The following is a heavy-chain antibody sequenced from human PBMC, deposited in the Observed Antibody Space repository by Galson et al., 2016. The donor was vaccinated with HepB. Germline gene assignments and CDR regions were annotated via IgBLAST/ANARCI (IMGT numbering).Heavy chain of an antibody. CDR1: GGDFNTYA. Sequence: SVKVSCKASGGDFNTYAISWVRQAPGQGLEWMGGMIPRFGSTNYAQPFQGRVTFTADEAKTTAYMELSSLRSEDTAVYFCARDRVLWFGDPRVWYFDLWGRGTLVTVSS. CDR3: ARDRVLWFGDPRVWYFDL. CDR2: MIPRFGST. V-gene: IGHV1-69*13. J-gene: IGHJ2*01. D-gene: IGHD3-10*01.